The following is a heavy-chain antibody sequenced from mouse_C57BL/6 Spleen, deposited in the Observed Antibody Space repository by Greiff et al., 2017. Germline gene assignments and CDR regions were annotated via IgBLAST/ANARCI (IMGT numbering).Heavy chain of an antibody. CDR2: IYPGSGNT. V-gene: IGHV1-66*01. J-gene: IGHJ1*03. D-gene: IGHD2-3*01. CDR3: ARGIDGYYWYFDV. Sequence: QVQLQQSGPELVKPGASVKISCKASGYSFTSYYIHWVKQRPGQGLEWIGWIYPGSGNTKYNEKFKGKATLTADTSSSTAYMQLSSLTSEDSAVYYCARGIDGYYWYFDVWGTGTTVTVSS. CDR1: GYSFTSYY.